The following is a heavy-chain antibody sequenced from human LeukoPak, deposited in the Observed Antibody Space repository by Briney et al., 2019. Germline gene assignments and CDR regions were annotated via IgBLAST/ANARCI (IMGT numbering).Heavy chain of an antibody. Sequence: SETLSLTCTVSGYSISSGYYWGWIRQPPGKGLEWIGSIYHSGSTYYNPSLKSRVTIPVDTSKNQFSLKLSSVTAADTAVYYCARKTRGFDPWGQGTLVTVSS. CDR1: GYSISSGYY. J-gene: IGHJ5*02. V-gene: IGHV4-38-2*02. CDR2: IYHSGST. D-gene: IGHD1/OR15-1a*01. CDR3: ARKTRGFDP.